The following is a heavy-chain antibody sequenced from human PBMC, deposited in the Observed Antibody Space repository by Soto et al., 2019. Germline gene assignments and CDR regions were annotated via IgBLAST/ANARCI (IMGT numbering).Heavy chain of an antibody. Sequence: SVKVSCKASGGTFSSYAISWARQAPGQGLEWMGGIIPIFGTANYAQKFQGRVTITADESTSTAYMELSSLRSEDTAVYYCARDEVYYDSSGYGNAFDIWGQGTMVTVSS. CDR1: GGTFSSYA. CDR2: IIPIFGTA. D-gene: IGHD3-22*01. J-gene: IGHJ3*02. V-gene: IGHV1-69*13. CDR3: ARDEVYYDSSGYGNAFDI.